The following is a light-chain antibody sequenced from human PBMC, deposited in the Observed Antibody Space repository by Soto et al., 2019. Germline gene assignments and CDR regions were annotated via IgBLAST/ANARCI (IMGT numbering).Light chain of an antibody. V-gene: IGKV1-39*01. CDR2: TAS. Sequence: DIQMTQSPSSLSASVGDSVTITCRTSQSISTYLNWHQQKPGKAPKVLIYTASNLRSGVPSRFSGSGSGTDFTLTISSLQPEDFAVYYCQQSYSTPYTFGQGTKLEIK. J-gene: IGKJ2*01. CDR1: QSISTY. CDR3: QQSYSTPYT.